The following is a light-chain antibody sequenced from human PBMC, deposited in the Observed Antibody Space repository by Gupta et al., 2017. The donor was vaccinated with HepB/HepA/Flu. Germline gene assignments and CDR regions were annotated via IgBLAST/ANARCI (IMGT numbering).Light chain of an antibody. CDR3: SSYGGTHSLYYV. V-gene: IGLV2-8*01. CDR1: SSDVGAYNY. CDR2: EVS. J-gene: IGLJ1*01. Sequence: QSALTPPPSASGSPGQSVTFPCTGTSSDVGAYNYVSWYQQHPGKAPKVIIYEVSKRPSGVPDRFSGSKSGNTASLTVSGLQAEDEADYYCSSYGGTHSLYYVFGAGTKVTV.